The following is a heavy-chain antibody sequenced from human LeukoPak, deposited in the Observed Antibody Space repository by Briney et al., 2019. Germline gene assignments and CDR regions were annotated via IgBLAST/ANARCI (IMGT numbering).Heavy chain of an antibody. Sequence: PGGSLRLSCAASGFTFSSYGMHWVRQAPGKGLEWVAFIRYDGSNKYYADSVKGRLTISRDNSKNTLYLQMNSLRAEDTAVYYSAKVGGYCSSTSCLYMDVWGKGTTVTVSS. D-gene: IGHD2-2*01. V-gene: IGHV3-30*02. CDR3: AKVGGYCSSTSCLYMDV. CDR1: GFTFSSYG. CDR2: IRYDGSNK. J-gene: IGHJ6*03.